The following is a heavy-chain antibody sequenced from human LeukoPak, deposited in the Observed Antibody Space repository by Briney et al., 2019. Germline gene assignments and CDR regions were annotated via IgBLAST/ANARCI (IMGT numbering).Heavy chain of an antibody. CDR1: GYTFTGYY. D-gene: IGHD6-19*01. Sequence: ASVKVSCKASGYTFTGYYMHWVRQAPGQGLEWMGRINPNSGGTKYAQKVQGRVTMTRDTSISTAYMELSRLRSDDTAVYYCARDLGPDIAVVASEEDDYWGQGTLVTVSS. V-gene: IGHV1-2*06. J-gene: IGHJ4*02. CDR3: ARDLGPDIAVVASEEDDY. CDR2: INPNSGGT.